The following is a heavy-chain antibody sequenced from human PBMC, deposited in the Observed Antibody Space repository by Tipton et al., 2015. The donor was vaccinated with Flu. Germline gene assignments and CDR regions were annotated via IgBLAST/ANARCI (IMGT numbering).Heavy chain of an antibody. D-gene: IGHD4-11*01. V-gene: IGHV4-38-2*01. CDR3: ARRDYSNYVSDPKSWFDP. CDR1: GDSISSDYY. CDR2: VSRSGDT. J-gene: IGHJ5*02. Sequence: LRLSCAVSGDSISSDYYWGWIRQFPGRGLEWVGTVSRSGDTNYNPSLRSRVTISIDRSKNQFSLNMKSVTAADMAVYYCARRDYSNYVSDPKSWFDPWGQGTLVAVSS.